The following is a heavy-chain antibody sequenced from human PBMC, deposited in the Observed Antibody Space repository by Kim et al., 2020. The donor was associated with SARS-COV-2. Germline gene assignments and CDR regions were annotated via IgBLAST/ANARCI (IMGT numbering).Heavy chain of an antibody. Sequence: SETLSLTCTVSGGSISSYYWSWIRQPPGKGLEWIGYIYYSGSTNYNPSLKSRVTISVDTSKNQFSLKLSSVTAADTAVYYCARVSSGWYGNGVNWFDPWGQGTLVTVSS. V-gene: IGHV4-59*01. CDR1: GGSISSYY. D-gene: IGHD6-19*01. CDR2: IYYSGST. CDR3: ARVSSGWYGNGVNWFDP. J-gene: IGHJ5*02.